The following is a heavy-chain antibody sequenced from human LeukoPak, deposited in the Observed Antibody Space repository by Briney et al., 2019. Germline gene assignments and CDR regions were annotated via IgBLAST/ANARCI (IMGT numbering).Heavy chain of an antibody. CDR2: ITEGGDRT. CDR1: GFNFNNHV. Sequence: GGSLRLSCAASGFNFNNHVMTWVRQAPGEGLEWVSGITEGGDRTYYADSVKGRFTISRDNAKNSLYLQMNSLRAEDTAVYYCARDRAPDAFDIWGQGTMVTVSS. V-gene: IGHV3-23*01. J-gene: IGHJ3*02. CDR3: ARDRAPDAFDI.